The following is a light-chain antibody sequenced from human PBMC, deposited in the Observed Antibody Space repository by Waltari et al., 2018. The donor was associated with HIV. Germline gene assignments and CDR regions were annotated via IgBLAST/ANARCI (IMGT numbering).Light chain of an antibody. CDR2: AAS. V-gene: IGKV3-20*01. CDR1: QSVNSNS. J-gene: IGKJ2*01. CDR3: QQYGSSPQT. Sequence: EVVLPQSPDPLSLSPGEGSVLSCRASQSVNSNSLAWYQQNPGQAPRLLIFAASSRATGIPDRFSGSGSGTDFTLAISGLKPEDFATYYCQQYGSSPQTFGQGTKLEIK.